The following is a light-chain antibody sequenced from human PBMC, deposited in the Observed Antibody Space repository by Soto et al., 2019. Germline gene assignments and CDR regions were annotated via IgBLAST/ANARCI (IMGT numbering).Light chain of an antibody. J-gene: IGKJ4*01. Sequence: EIVLTQSPATLSLSPGERAALSYRASQSVSSHLAWYQQKPGQAPRLLIYDASNRATGIPARFSGSGSGTDFTLIISSLEPEDLAVYYCQQRSNWPRTFGGGTKVEIK. CDR2: DAS. CDR3: QQRSNWPRT. V-gene: IGKV3-11*01. CDR1: QSVSSH.